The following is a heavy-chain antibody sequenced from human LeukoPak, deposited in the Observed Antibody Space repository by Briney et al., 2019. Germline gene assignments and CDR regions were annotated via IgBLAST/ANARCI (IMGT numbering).Heavy chain of an antibody. D-gene: IGHD6-6*01. Sequence: SETLSLTCAVYGGSFSGYYWSWIRQPPGKGLEWIGEINHSGSTNYDPSLKSRGTISVDTSKNQFSLKLSSVTAADTAVYYCARHPGVYRDIDYWGQGTLVTVSS. J-gene: IGHJ4*02. CDR3: ARHPGVYRDIDY. CDR2: INHSGST. CDR1: GGSFSGYY. V-gene: IGHV4-34*01.